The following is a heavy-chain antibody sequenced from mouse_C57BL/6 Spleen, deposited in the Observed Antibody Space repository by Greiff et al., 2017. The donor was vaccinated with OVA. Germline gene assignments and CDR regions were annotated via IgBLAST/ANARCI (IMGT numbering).Heavy chain of an antibody. Sequence: EVMLVESGGGLVQPKGSLKLSCAASGFSFNTYAMNWVRQAPGKGLEWVARIRSKSNNYATYYADSVKDRFTISRDDSESMLYLQMNNLKTEDTAMYYCVTSYYGSSYVGFAYWGQGTLVTVSA. J-gene: IGHJ3*01. CDR2: IRSKSNNYAT. V-gene: IGHV10-1*01. D-gene: IGHD1-1*01. CDR3: VTSYYGSSYVGFAY. CDR1: GFSFNTYA.